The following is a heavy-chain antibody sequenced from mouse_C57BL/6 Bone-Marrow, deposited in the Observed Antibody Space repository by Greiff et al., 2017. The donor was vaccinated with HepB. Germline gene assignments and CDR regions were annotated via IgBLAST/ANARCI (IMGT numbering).Heavy chain of an antibody. CDR3: ARGGLLWDYFDY. D-gene: IGHD2-1*01. CDR1: GYSIPSGYY. J-gene: IGHJ2*01. CDR2: ISYDGSN. V-gene: IGHV3-6*01. Sequence: EVKLMESGPGLVKPSQSLSLTCSVTGYSIPSGYYWDWIRQFPGNKLEWMGYISYDGSNNYKPSLKNRISITRDTSKNQFFLKLNSVTTEDTATYYCARGGLLWDYFDYWGQGTTLTVSS.